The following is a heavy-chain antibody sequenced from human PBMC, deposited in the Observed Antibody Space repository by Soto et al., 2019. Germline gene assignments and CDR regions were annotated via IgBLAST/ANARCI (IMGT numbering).Heavy chain of an antibody. CDR1: GFTFSSCA. Sequence: EVQLLESGGGLVQPGGSLRLSCAASGFTFSSCAMSWVRQAPGKGLEWVSAISGSGGSTYYADSVKGRFTTSRDNSKNTLNLQMNSLRAEDTAVYYCAKDLGSDYDFWSGIYDYWGQGTLVTVSS. V-gene: IGHV3-23*01. CDR3: AKDLGSDYDFWSGIYDY. J-gene: IGHJ4*02. CDR2: ISGSGGST. D-gene: IGHD3-3*01.